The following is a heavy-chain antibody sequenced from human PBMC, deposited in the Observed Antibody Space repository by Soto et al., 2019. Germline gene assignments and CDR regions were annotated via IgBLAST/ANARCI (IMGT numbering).Heavy chain of an antibody. J-gene: IGHJ4*02. V-gene: IGHV6-1*01. CDR3: ARHSGITIFGVVTSHYFDY. CDR1: GYXVSSNSAA. Sequence: SQTLSLTCAISGYXVSSNSAAWNWIRQSPSRGLEWLGRTYYRSKWYNDYAVSVKSRITINPDTSKNQFSLQLNSVTPEDTAVYYCARHSGITIFGVVTSHYFDYWGQGTLVTVSS. D-gene: IGHD3-3*01. CDR2: TYYRSKWYN.